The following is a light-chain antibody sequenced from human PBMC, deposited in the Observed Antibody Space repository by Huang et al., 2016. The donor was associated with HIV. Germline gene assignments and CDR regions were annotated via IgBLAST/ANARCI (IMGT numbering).Light chain of an antibody. CDR2: AAS. CDR3: QHYYNSPPT. Sequence: DIQMTQSPSSLSASVGDRVTITCRASQGISNSLVWYQQKPGKAPKLLLYAASRLDSGVPSRFSGSGSGTDYTLTISSLQPEDFATYYCQHYYNSPPTFGQGTKVESK. CDR1: QGISNS. J-gene: IGKJ1*01. V-gene: IGKV1-NL1*01.